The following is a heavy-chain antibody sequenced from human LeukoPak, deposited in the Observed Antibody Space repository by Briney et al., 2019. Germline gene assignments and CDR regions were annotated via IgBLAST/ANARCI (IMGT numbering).Heavy chain of an antibody. D-gene: IGHD3-22*01. CDR2: INPSGGAT. Sequence: GASVKVSCKASGYTFTSYYVHWVRQAPGQGPEWMGIINPSGGATRYAQKFRGRVTMTRDMSTSTVYMDLSSLRSDDTALYYCARDRDRSGSDLFDYWGQGTLVTVSS. J-gene: IGHJ4*02. CDR1: GYTFTSYY. CDR3: ARDRDRSGSDLFDY. V-gene: IGHV1-46*01.